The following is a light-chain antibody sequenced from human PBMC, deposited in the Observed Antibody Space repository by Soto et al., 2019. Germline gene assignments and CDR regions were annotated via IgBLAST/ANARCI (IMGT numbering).Light chain of an antibody. J-gene: IGLJ1*01. CDR2: DVT. CDR3: SSYTTISTYV. Sequence: QSVLTQPASVSGSPGQSIAISCTGTSSDVGSYNYVSWYQQHPDKAPKLILYDVTNRPSGVSNRFSGSKSGNTASLTISGLQAEDEADYYCSSYTTISTYVFGTGTRSPS. CDR1: SSDVGSYNY. V-gene: IGLV2-14*01.